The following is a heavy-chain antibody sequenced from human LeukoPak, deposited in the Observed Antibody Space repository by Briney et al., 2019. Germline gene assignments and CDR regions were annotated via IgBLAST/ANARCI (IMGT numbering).Heavy chain of an antibody. D-gene: IGHD6-13*01. Sequence: ASVKVSCKASGYTFTRYYINWVRQATGRRLEWRGWMNPNSGNTGYAQKFQGRVTMTRNTSISTAYMELSSLRSEDTAVYYCAREAYGSSWTYYYYYMDVWGKGTTVTVSS. CDR1: GYTFTRYY. V-gene: IGHV1-8*01. CDR2: MNPNSGNT. J-gene: IGHJ6*03. CDR3: AREAYGSSWTYYYYYMDV.